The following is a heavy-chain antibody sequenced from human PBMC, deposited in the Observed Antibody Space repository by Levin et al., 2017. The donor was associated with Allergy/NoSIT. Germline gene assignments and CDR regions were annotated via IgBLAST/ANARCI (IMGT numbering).Heavy chain of an antibody. D-gene: IGHD4-11*01. CDR1: GFTFSNYS. J-gene: IGHJ4*02. Sequence: GESLKISCAASGFTFSNYSMNWVHQAPGKGLEWVSSISSRSSNIYYADSVKGRFTISRDNAKNSLYLQMNSLRAEDTAVYYCARDSTAVSSDYWGQGTLVTVSS. V-gene: IGHV3-21*01. CDR3: ARDSTAVSSDY. CDR2: ISSRSSNI.